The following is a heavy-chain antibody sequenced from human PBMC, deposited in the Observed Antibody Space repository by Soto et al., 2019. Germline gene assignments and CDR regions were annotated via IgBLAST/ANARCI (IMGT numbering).Heavy chain of an antibody. V-gene: IGHV1-69*02. Sequence: ASVKVSCKASGGTFSSYTISWVRQAPGEGLEWMGRIIPILGIANYAQKFQGRVTITADKSTSTAYMELSSLRSEDTAVYYCATARGYCSSTSCPGAFDIWGQGTMVTVS. CDR1: GGTFSSYT. D-gene: IGHD2-2*01. J-gene: IGHJ3*02. CDR3: ATARGYCSSTSCPGAFDI. CDR2: IIPILGIA.